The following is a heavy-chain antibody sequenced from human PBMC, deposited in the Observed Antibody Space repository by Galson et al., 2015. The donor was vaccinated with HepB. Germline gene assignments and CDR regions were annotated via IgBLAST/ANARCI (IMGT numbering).Heavy chain of an antibody. V-gene: IGHV2-70*01. CDR2: IDWDDDK. CDR1: GFSLSTSGMC. D-gene: IGHD1-14*01. Sequence: PALVKPTQTLTLTCTFSGFSLSTSGMCVSWIRQPPGKALEWLALIDWDDDKYYSTSLKTRLTISKDTSKNQVVLTMTNMDPVGTATYYCARVPLTGTTAGHFDYWGQGTLVTVSS. CDR3: ARVPLTGTTAGHFDY. J-gene: IGHJ4*02.